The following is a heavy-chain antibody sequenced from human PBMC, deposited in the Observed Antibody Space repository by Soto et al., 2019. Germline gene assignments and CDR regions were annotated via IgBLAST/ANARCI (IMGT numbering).Heavy chain of an antibody. J-gene: IGHJ4*02. V-gene: IGHV1-46*01. CDR3: ARVLFRGSYYSLFDY. CDR2: INPNGGST. CDR1: EYTFTNYY. Sequence: QVQLVQSGAEVKKPGASVKVSCKASEYTFTNYYMHWVRQAPGQGLEWEGIINPNGGSTNYAQKSQGRVTMTRDRSTSTVYMELSSLRSEDTAVYYCARVLFRGSYYSLFDYWGQGTLVTVSS. D-gene: IGHD1-26*01.